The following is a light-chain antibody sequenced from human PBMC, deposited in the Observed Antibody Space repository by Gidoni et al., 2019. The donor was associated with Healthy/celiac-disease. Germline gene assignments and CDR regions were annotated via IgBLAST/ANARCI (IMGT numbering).Light chain of an antibody. J-gene: IGKJ4*01. V-gene: IGKV3-11*01. Sequence: LKHSPATLALAPGERATTSCRASQSVSSYFAWYQQKPGQAPRLLIYDASKRATGIPARFSGSGSGTDFTLTISSLAPEDFAVYYCQQRSNWFTFGGGTKVEIK. CDR2: DAS. CDR3: QQRSNWFT. CDR1: QSVSSY.